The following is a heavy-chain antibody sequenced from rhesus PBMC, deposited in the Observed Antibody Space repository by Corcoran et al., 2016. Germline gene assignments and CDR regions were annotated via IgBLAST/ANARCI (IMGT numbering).Heavy chain of an antibody. CDR1: GGSISSSYYY. D-gene: IGHD2-21*01. CDR2: LFSRGTP. Sequence: QVQLQESGPGLVKPSETLSLTCAVSGGSISSSYYYWSWSRQAPGKGQGWIGPLFSRGTPRYTPSLTRRVTISRDTSKNQFSLKLGSVTAADTAVYYCARRGCTGSGCRAEYFEFWGQGALVTVSS. CDR3: ARRGCTGSGCRAEYFEF. V-gene: IGHV4-122*02. J-gene: IGHJ1*01.